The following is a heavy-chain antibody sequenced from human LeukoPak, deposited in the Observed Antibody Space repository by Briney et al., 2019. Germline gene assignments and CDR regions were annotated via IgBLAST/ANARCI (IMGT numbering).Heavy chain of an antibody. Sequence: PGGSLRLSCAASGLTGSHNYVSWVRQAPGKGLEWVSAIHTSGDTCYADSVKGRFTISRDTSKSTPYLQINSLRVEDTAVYYCIVFGDSNHWGQGTLVTVSS. CDR2: IHTSGDT. V-gene: IGHV3-53*01. CDR1: GLTGSHNY. D-gene: IGHD4-17*01. CDR3: IVFGDSNH. J-gene: IGHJ5*02.